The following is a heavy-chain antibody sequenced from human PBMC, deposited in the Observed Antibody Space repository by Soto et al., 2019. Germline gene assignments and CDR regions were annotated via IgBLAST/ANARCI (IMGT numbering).Heavy chain of an antibody. CDR1: GYTFTSFG. CDR3: ARVPFSSSWYGVDY. J-gene: IGHJ4*02. Sequence: QVQLVQSGTEVKKPGASVKVSCKASGYTFTSFGIGWVRQAPGQGLEWMGWINVYNGNTYYVQKLEGRVTMTTDTSPRTTYMDLRSLRSDDTGVYYCARVPFSSSWYGVDYWGQGTLITVPS. V-gene: IGHV1-18*01. CDR2: INVYNGNT. D-gene: IGHD6-13*01.